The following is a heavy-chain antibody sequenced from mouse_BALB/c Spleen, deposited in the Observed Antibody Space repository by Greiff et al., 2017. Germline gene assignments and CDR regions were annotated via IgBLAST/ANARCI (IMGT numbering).Heavy chain of an antibody. CDR1: GYSITSDYA. CDR3: ARSNYCGSRGGAMDY. Sequence: EVQVLESGPGLVKPSQSLSLTCTVTGYSITSDYAWNWIRQFPGNKLEWMGYISYSGSTSYNPSLKSRISITRDTSKNQFFLQLNSVTTEDTATYYCARSNYCGSRGGAMDYWGQGTSVTVSS. D-gene: IGHD1-1*01. CDR2: ISYSGST. V-gene: IGHV3-2*02. J-gene: IGHJ4*01.